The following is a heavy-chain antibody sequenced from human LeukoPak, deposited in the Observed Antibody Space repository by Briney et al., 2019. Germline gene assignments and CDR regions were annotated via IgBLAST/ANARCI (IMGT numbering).Heavy chain of an antibody. Sequence: GGSLRLSCAASGFSFSTYGMHWVRQAPGKGLEWVAFIRHDASSQYYADSVKGRFTISRDNSKNTLYLQMNSLRAEDTAVYYCAKAGSYYDSSGNSYYFDYWGQGTLVTVSS. J-gene: IGHJ4*02. CDR2: IRHDASSQ. V-gene: IGHV3-30*02. CDR3: AKAGSYYDSSGNSYYFDY. CDR1: GFSFSTYG. D-gene: IGHD3-22*01.